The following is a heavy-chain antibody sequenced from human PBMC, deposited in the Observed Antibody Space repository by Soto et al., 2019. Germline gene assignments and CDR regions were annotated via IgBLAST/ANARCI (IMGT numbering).Heavy chain of an antibody. D-gene: IGHD6-13*01. Sequence: EVQLVESGGGLVQPGGSLRVSCAASGFTFSSNWMTWVRQAPGQGLECVANINEDGSQTNYVDSVTGRFTISGDNAKNALFLHMNSLRAAETSVYYCAREYSSSWSKYYCDGMDVWGQGTTVTVSS. CDR2: INEDGSQT. J-gene: IGHJ6*02. V-gene: IGHV3-7*01. CDR3: AREYSSSWSKYYCDGMDV. CDR1: GFTFSSNW.